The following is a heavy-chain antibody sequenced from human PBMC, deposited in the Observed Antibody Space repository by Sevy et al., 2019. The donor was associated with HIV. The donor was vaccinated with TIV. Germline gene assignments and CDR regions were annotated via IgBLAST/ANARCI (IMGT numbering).Heavy chain of an antibody. V-gene: IGHV1-24*01. J-gene: IGHJ4*02. CDR3: ATDIVVGRDY. D-gene: IGHD2-2*01. CDR1: GYTLSALS. Sequence: ASVKVSCKVSGYTLSALSMHWVRQAPGKGLEWMGGFDEDGETLYAQKFQGRVTMTEDTSTDTGYMELSRLRSEDTAVCYCATDIVVGRDYWGQGTLVTVSS. CDR2: FDEDGET.